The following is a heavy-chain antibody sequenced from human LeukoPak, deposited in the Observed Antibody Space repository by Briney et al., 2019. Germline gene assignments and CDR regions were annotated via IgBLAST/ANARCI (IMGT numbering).Heavy chain of an antibody. J-gene: IGHJ4*02. V-gene: IGHV3-7*01. CDR1: GFTFSSYA. CDR3: ASTGSG. D-gene: IGHD3-10*01. Sequence: GESLTLSCAASGFTFSSYAMSWVRQAPGKGLEWVANIKQDGSEKYYVDSVKGRFTISRDNAKNSVYLQMNSLRGEDTAVYYCASTGSGWGQGTLVTVSS. CDR2: IKQDGSEK.